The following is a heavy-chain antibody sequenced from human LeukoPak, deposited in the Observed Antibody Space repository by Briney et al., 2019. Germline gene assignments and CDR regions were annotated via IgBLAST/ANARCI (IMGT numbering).Heavy chain of an antibody. Sequence: SETLSLTCTVSGGSISSYYWSWIRQPPGKGLEWIGYIYYSGSTNHNPSLKSRVTISVDTSKNQFSLKLSSVTAADTAVYYCARKNAYVDYWGQGTLVTVSS. CDR1: GGSISSYY. J-gene: IGHJ4*02. CDR3: ARKNAYVDY. V-gene: IGHV4-59*01. CDR2: IYYSGST.